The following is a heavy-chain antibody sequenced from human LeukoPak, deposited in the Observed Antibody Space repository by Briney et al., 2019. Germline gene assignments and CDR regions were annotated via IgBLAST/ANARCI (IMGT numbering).Heavy chain of an antibody. V-gene: IGHV4-34*01. CDR2: IYYRGST. Sequence: SETLSLTCAVYGGSFSGYYWSWIRQPPGKGLEWIGDIYYRGSTYYNPSLKSRVSISIDTSNNQFSLTLNSVTAADTALYFCARRRYYDSTGYLDWGQGTLVTVSS. CDR3: ARRRYYDSTGYLD. CDR1: GGSFSGYY. D-gene: IGHD3-22*01. J-gene: IGHJ1*01.